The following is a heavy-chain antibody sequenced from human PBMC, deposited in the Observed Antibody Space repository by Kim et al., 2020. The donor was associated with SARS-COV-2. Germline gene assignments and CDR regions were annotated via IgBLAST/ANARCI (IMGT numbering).Heavy chain of an antibody. J-gene: IGHJ6*02. V-gene: IGHV4-31*02. CDR3: ARDPHYYDSSGHYGMDV. D-gene: IGHD3-22*01. Sequence: LKSGVTISVDTSKNQFSLKLSSVTAADTAVYYCARDPHYYDSSGHYGMDVWGQGTTVTVSS.